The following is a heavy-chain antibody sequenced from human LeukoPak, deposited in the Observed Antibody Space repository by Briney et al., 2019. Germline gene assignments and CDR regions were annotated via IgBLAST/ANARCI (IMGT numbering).Heavy chain of an antibody. V-gene: IGHV3-33*01. CDR3: ARDFDSSSPNAFDI. D-gene: IGHD3-22*01. CDR1: GFTFSSYG. Sequence: GGSLRLSCAASGFTFSSYGMHWVRQAPGKGLEWVAVIWYDGSNKYYADSVKGRFTISRDNSKNTLYLQMNSLRAEDTAVYYCARDFDSSSPNAFDIWGQGTMVTVSS. J-gene: IGHJ3*02. CDR2: IWYDGSNK.